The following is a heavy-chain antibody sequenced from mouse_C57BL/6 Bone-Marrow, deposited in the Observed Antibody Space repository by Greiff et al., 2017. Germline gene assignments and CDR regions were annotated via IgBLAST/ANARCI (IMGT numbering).Heavy chain of an antibody. J-gene: IGHJ1*03. CDR3: ARFDRLWYFDV. V-gene: IGHV5-17*01. CDR1: GFTFSDYG. CDR2: ISSGSSTI. Sequence: EVKLMESGGGLVKPGGSLKLSCAASGFTFSDYGMHWVRQAPEKGLEWVAYISSGSSTIYYADPVKGRFTISRDNAKNTLFLQMTSLRSEDTAMYYCARFDRLWYFDVWGTGTTVTVSS.